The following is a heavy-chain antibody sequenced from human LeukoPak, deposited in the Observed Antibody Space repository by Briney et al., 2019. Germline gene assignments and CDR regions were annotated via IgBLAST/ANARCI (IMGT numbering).Heavy chain of an antibody. V-gene: IGHV3-30*02. J-gene: IGHJ6*03. CDR3: AKDIAWYTADYYIDV. D-gene: IGHD2-8*01. Sequence: PGGSLRLSCVASGFTFSNYGMQWVRQAPGKGPEWVAFIRYDGSYEYYAESVKGRFAISRDNSKSTLYLQMNSLRDEDTAAYYCAKDIAWYTADYYIDVWGRGTTVTVSS. CDR2: IRYDGSYE. CDR1: GFTFSNYG.